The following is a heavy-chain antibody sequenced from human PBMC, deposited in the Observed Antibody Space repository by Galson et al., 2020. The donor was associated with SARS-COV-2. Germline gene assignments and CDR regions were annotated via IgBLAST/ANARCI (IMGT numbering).Heavy chain of an antibody. V-gene: IGHV3-7*01. J-gene: IGHJ6*02. CDR1: GFTFSSYW. CDR3: ARDGANIVVVPAASLVIYYGMDV. Sequence: GGSLRLSCAASGFTFSSYWMSWVRKAPGKGLEWVANIKQDGSEKYYVDSVKGRCTISRDNAKNSLYLQMNSLRAEDTAVYYCARDGANIVVVPAASLVIYYGMDVWGQGTTVTVSS. CDR2: IKQDGSEK. D-gene: IGHD2-2*01.